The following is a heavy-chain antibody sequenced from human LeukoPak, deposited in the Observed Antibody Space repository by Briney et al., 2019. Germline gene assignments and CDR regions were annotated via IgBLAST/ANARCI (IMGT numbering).Heavy chain of an antibody. D-gene: IGHD5-12*01. CDR2: IYYSGST. CDR3: AREGYAYGLFP. J-gene: IGHJ5*02. CDR1: GGSISGHF. Sequence: SETLSLTCSVSGGSISGHFWSWIRQPPGKGLEWIGYIYYSGSTNYNPSLRSRVTISIDTSKNQFSLRLNSVTAADTAVYHCAREGYAYGLFPWGQGTLVTVSS. V-gene: IGHV4-59*11.